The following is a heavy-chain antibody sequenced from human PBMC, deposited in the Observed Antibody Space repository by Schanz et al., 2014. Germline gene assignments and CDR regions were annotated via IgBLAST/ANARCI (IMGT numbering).Heavy chain of an antibody. CDR3: ARDRRRYCSTASCLHDNWFDP. J-gene: IGHJ5*02. Sequence: QVHLVQSGGEMKKPGASVKVSCEASRYTFNTYGLNWVRQAPGQGLEWMGWISAYTNNTNYAQKVQGRVTMTTDTTTGTAYMELRSLRSDDTAVYYCARDRRRYCSTASCLHDNWFDPWGQGTLVIVSS. CDR1: RYTFNTYG. D-gene: IGHD2-2*01. CDR2: ISAYTNNT. V-gene: IGHV1-18*01.